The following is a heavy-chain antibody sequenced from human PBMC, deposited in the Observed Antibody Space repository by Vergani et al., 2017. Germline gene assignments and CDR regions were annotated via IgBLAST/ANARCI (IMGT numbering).Heavy chain of an antibody. V-gene: IGHV3-33*01. CDR2: IYYDGSKK. J-gene: IGHJ6*03. CDR1: GFTFSTYA. D-gene: IGHD2-21*01. CDR3: VREGSYCGATTCRNPSYVYYYHMDV. Sequence: QVQLVESGGGVVQPGRSLRLSCTSSGFTFSTYAMHWVRQAPGKGLEWVAIIYYDGSKKYYADFVKGRFTISRDNSRNTLELLMSSLRAEDTAIYYCVREGSYCGATTCRNPSYVYYYHMDVWGEGTTVTVSS.